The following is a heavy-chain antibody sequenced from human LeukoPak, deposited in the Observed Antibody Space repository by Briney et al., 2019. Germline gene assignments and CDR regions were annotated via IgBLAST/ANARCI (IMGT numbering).Heavy chain of an antibody. D-gene: IGHD5-18*01. V-gene: IGHV1-18*01. CDR1: GDIFSNYG. CDR3: ARSVAPISEAWAARPPNYYYHMDV. J-gene: IGHJ6*03. Sequence: ASVKVSCKAFGDIFSNYGIAWVRQARGQGLECIGWASGNNGNANRAQKFQGRVTMTIDTSPKTDISSTTAFMELRRLTSDDSAVYYCARSVAPISEAWAARPPNYYYHMDVWGKGTTVTVSS. CDR2: ASGNNGNA.